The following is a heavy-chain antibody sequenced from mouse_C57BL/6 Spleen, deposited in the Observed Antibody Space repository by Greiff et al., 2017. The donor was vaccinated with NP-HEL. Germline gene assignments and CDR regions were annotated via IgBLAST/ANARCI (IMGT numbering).Heavy chain of an antibody. D-gene: IGHD1-1*01. Sequence: VKLMESGAELARPGASVKPSCKASGYTFTSYGISWVKQRTGQGLEWIGEIYPRSGNTYYNEKFKGKATLTADKSSSTAYMELRSLTSEDSAVYFCARPDSSYGYWGQGTTLTVSS. V-gene: IGHV1-81*01. CDR2: IYPRSGNT. CDR3: ARPDSSYGY. CDR1: GYTFTSYG. J-gene: IGHJ2*01.